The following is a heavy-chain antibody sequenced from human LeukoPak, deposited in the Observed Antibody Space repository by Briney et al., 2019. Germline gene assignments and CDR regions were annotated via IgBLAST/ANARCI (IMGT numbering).Heavy chain of an antibody. CDR1: GGSISSHY. V-gene: IGHV4-59*11. J-gene: IGHJ5*02. Sequence: SETLSLTCTVSGGSISSHYWGWIRQPPGKGLEWIGYVQDSGSTNYNPSLKNRVTISLDTSRNHVSLKLTSVTAADTAVYYCARGGSSGSSNWFDPWGQGILVTVSS. D-gene: IGHD5-12*01. CDR2: VQDSGST. CDR3: ARGGSSGSSNWFDP.